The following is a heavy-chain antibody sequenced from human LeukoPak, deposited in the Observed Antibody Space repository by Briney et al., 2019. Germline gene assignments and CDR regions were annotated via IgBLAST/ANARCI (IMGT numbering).Heavy chain of an antibody. Sequence: SETLSLTCSVSDSSISRSTYYLGWIRQPPGKGPEWIGSIFYSGNTYYNPSFKSRLTISIDTSKDQFSLKVSSMTAADTAVYYCVRGDHPTVPAAIPDYWGQGTLVTVSS. CDR1: DSSISRSTYY. CDR3: VRGDHPTVPAAIPDY. V-gene: IGHV4-39*07. CDR2: IFYSGNT. D-gene: IGHD2-2*01. J-gene: IGHJ4*02.